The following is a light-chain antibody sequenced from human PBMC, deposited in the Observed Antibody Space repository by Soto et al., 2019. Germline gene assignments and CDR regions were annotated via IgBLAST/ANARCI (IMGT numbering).Light chain of an antibody. V-gene: IGKV1-5*01. Sequence: MTQSPATLSVSVGDTVTVTCRASQSVSGWLAWYQQKPGEAPKLLIYDASALPRGVPSRFSGSGSGTKFTLTIASLQPDDFATYYCQQYETFSGTFGPGTKVDIK. CDR1: QSVSGW. J-gene: IGKJ1*01. CDR3: QQYETFSGT. CDR2: DAS.